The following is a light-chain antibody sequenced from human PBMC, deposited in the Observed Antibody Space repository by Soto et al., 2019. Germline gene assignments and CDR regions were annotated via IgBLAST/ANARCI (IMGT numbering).Light chain of an antibody. CDR3: QQRRNWVS. Sequence: LTQSPAILSLSPGERDTLSCTASQSVDTYIAWYQQRPGQPPRLLIHDTSHRASGVPARFRGSGSGTDFTLTITSLEPEDFAVYFCQQRRNWVSFGPGPRLEI. J-gene: IGKJ5*01. CDR2: DTS. V-gene: IGKV3-11*01. CDR1: QSVDTY.